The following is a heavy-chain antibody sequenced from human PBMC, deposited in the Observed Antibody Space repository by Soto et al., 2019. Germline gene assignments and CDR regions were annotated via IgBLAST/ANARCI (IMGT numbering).Heavy chain of an antibody. V-gene: IGHV4-39*01. J-gene: IGHJ6*02. CDR2: IYYSGST. CDR3: ARMYLYYYYGMDV. D-gene: IGHD2-8*01. Sequence: SETLSLTCTVSGGSISSSSYYWGCIRQPPGKGLEWIGSIYYSGSTYYNPSLKSRVTISVDTSKNQFSLKLSSVTAADTAVYYCARMYLYYYYGMDVWGQGTTVTVSS. CDR1: GGSISSSSYY.